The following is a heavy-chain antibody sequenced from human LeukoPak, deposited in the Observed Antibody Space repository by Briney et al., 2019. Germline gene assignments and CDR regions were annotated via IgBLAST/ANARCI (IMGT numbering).Heavy chain of an antibody. CDR1: GFTFTSDA. CDR2: INDSGGNT. Sequence: GGSLRLSCAASGFTFTSDAMTWVRQAPGKGLEWVSSINDSGGNTYYADSLKGRSTISRNNSKNTPFLQMSSLRAEDTAFYYCAKRSRESYHYWGQGTLVTVSS. CDR3: AKRSRESYHY. D-gene: IGHD3-10*01. V-gene: IGHV3-23*01. J-gene: IGHJ4*02.